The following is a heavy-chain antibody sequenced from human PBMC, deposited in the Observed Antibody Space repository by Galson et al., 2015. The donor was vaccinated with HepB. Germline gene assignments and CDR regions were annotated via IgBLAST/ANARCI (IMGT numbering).Heavy chain of an antibody. D-gene: IGHD6-19*01. J-gene: IGHJ5*02. CDR3: ASEAVGSNWFDP. V-gene: IGHV1-46*04. Sequence: SVKVSCKASGYTFTSYYMHWVRQAPGQGLEWMGIINPSGGSTSYAQKLQGRVTMTRDTSTSTVYMELSSLRSEDTAVYYCASEAVGSNWFDPWGQGTLVTVSS. CDR2: INPSGGST. CDR1: GYTFTSYY.